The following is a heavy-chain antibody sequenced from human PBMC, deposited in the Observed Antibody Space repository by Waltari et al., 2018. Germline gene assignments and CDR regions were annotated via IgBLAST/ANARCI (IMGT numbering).Heavy chain of an antibody. CDR2: IYQSGWT. J-gene: IGHJ5*02. CDR1: GYSISSGYY. V-gene: IGHV4-38-2*01. D-gene: IGHD2-15*01. Sequence: QVQLQESGPGLVKPSETLSLTCAVSGYSISSGYYWGWIRQPPGKGLEWIGSIYQSGWTYYHPPLKSRVTISVDTSKNQFSLKLSSVTAADTAVYYCAILRSGWFDPWGQGTLVTVSS. CDR3: AILRSGWFDP.